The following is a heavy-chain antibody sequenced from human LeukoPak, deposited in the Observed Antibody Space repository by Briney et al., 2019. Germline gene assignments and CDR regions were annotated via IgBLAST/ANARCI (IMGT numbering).Heavy chain of an antibody. CDR3: ARHFGGSNSGFDY. CDR1: GGSISSYY. D-gene: IGHD3-16*01. J-gene: IGHJ4*02. Sequence: KPSETLSLTCTVSGGSISSYYWTWIRQPPGKGLEWIGYIYYSGSTNYNPSLKSRVTISVDTSKNQFSLKLSSVTAADTAVYYCARHFGGSNSGFDYWGQGTLVTVSS. V-gene: IGHV4-59*08. CDR2: IYYSGST.